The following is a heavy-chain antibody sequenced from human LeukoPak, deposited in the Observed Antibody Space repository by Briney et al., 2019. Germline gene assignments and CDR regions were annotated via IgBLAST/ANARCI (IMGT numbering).Heavy chain of an antibody. CDR3: ARRVIAVAGYFDY. CDR1: GGSISSYY. V-gene: IGHV4-59*12. Sequence: SETLSLTCTVSGGSISSYYWSWIRQPPGKGLEWIGYIYYSGSTNYNPSLKSRVTISVDKSKNQFSLKLSSVTAADTAVYYCARRVIAVAGYFDYWGQGTLVTVSS. J-gene: IGHJ4*02. D-gene: IGHD6-19*01. CDR2: IYYSGST.